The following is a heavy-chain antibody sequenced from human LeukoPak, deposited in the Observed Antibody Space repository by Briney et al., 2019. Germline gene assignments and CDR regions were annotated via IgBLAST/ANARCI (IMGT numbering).Heavy chain of an antibody. CDR2: INSDGSST. CDR1: GFTFSSYW. J-gene: IGHJ4*02. CDR3: ARSPTYSSGWYPFDY. Sequence: GGSLRLSCAASGFTFSSYWMHWVRQAPGKGLVWVSRINSDGSSTSYADSVKGRFTISRDNAKNMLYLQMNSLRAGDTAVYYCARSPTYSSGWYPFDYWGQGTLVTVSS. V-gene: IGHV3-74*01. D-gene: IGHD6-19*01.